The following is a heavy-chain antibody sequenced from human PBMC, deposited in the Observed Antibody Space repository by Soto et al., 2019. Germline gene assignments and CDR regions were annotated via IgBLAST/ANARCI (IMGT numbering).Heavy chain of an antibody. D-gene: IGHD2-8*01. CDR2: IGYDASSK. CDR3: AKTRGAMIYAISVYGMDV. J-gene: IGHJ6*02. CDR1: GFTFSSYA. V-gene: IGHV3-30-3*01. Sequence: PGGSLRLSCAASGFTFSSYAMHWVRQAPGKGLEWVAVIGYDASSKYYADSVKGRFTISRDNSKSTLYLQINSLRAEDTAVYYCAKTRGAMIYAISVYGMDVWGQGTTVTVSS.